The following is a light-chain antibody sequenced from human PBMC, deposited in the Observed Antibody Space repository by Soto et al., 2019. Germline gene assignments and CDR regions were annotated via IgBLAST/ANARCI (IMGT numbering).Light chain of an antibody. J-gene: IGKJ4*01. Sequence: ETVMTQSPATLSVSPGKRATLSCRASRSVSSNLAWYQQKPGQAPRLLIYGASTRATGIPARFSGGGSGTEFNLTISSLQSEDAAVYHCQQYYNWSPLTFGGGTKVEIK. V-gene: IGKV3-15*01. CDR2: GAS. CDR1: RSVSSN. CDR3: QQYYNWSPLT.